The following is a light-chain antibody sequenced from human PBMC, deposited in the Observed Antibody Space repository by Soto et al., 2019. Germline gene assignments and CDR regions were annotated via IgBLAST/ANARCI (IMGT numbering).Light chain of an antibody. CDR1: SGHSNYA. CDR3: QTWGTGTLV. V-gene: IGLV4-69*01. Sequence: QSVLTQSPSASASLGASVKLTCTLSSGHSNYAIAWHQQQPEKGPRYLMKLNSDGSHSKGYGIPDRFSGSSSGAERYLTISSIQSEDEADYYCQTWGTGTLVFGGGTKVTVL. J-gene: IGLJ2*01. CDR2: LNSDGSH.